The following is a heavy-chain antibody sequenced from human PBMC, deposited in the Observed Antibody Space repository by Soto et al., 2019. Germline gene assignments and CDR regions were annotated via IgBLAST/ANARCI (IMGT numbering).Heavy chain of an antibody. V-gene: IGHV3-23*01. J-gene: IGHJ4*02. D-gene: IGHD2-2*01. CDR1: GFTFSSYA. CDR2: ISGSGGST. Sequence: GGSLRLSCAASGFTFSSYAMSWVRQAPGKGLEWVSAISGSGGSTYYADSVKGRFTISRDNSKNTLYLQMNSLRAEDTAVYYCASDTGYCSSTSCRADFDYWGQGTLVTVSS. CDR3: ASDTGYCSSTSCRADFDY.